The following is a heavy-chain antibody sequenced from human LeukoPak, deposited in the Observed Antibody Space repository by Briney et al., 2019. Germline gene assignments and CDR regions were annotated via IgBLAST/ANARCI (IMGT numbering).Heavy chain of an antibody. CDR3: ARDMWWDPTYYYGSGSPYYFDY. D-gene: IGHD3-10*01. CDR1: EFSVGSNY. V-gene: IGHV3-66*01. Sequence: GGSLRLSCAASEFSVGSNYMTWVRQAPGKGLEWVSLIYSGGSTYYADSVKGRFTISRDNSKNTLYLQMNSLRAEDTAVYYCARDMWWDPTYYYGSGSPYYFDYWGQGTLVTVSS. J-gene: IGHJ4*02. CDR2: IYSGGST.